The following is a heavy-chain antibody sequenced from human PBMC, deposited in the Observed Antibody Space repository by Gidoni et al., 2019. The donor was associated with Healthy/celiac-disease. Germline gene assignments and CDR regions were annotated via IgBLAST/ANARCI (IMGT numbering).Heavy chain of an antibody. D-gene: IGHD6-13*01. CDR2: IYPGDSDT. J-gene: IGHJ4*02. CDR3: ARPSGVWAAAGN. CDR1: GSSFTSYW. V-gene: IGHV5-51*01. Sequence: EVQLVPSGAEVKKHGASLNISCQGSGSSFTSYWIGWVRQMPGKGLAWVGIIYPGDSDTRYSPSFQGQVTISADKSISTAYLQGSSLKASDTAMYYCARPSGVWAAAGNWGQGTLVTVSS.